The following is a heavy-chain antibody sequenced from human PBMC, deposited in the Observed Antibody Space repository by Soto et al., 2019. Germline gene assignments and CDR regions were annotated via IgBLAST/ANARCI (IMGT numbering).Heavy chain of an antibody. Sequence: QVQLVQSGAEVKKPGSSVKVSCKASGGTFSSYTISWVRQAPGQGLEWMGRIIPILGIANYAQKFQGRVTITADKSTSTAYMELSSLRSEDTAVHYCARDGYCSGGSCYSRGWFDPWGQGTLVTVSS. D-gene: IGHD2-15*01. CDR2: IIPILGIA. V-gene: IGHV1-69*08. J-gene: IGHJ5*02. CDR1: GGTFSSYT. CDR3: ARDGYCSGGSCYSRGWFDP.